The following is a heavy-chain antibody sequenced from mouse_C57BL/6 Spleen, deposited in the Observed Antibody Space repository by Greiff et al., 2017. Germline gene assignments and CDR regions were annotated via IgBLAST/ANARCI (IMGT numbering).Heavy chain of an antibody. V-gene: IGHV1-15*01. D-gene: IGHD1-1*01. CDR3: TRHGYGRRNYYAMDY. Sequence: VQLQQSGAELVRPGASVTLSCKASGYTFTDYEMHWVKQTPVHGLEWIGAIDPETGGTAYNQKFKGKAILTADKSSSTAYMELRSLTSEDSAVYYCTRHGYGRRNYYAMDYWGQGTSDTVSS. CDR1: GYTFTDYE. CDR2: IDPETGGT. J-gene: IGHJ4*01.